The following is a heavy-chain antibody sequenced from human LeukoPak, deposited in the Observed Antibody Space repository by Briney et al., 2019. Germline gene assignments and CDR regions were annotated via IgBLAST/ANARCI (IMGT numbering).Heavy chain of an antibody. Sequence: GASVKVSCKASGYTFTGYYMHWVRQAPGQGLEWMGWINPNSGGTNYAQKFQGRVTMTRDTSISTAYMELSRLRSDDTAVYYCARDGGTMVRGAADYWGQGTLVTVSS. D-gene: IGHD3-10*01. V-gene: IGHV1-2*02. CDR2: INPNSGGT. J-gene: IGHJ4*02. CDR1: GYTFTGYY. CDR3: ARDGGTMVRGAADY.